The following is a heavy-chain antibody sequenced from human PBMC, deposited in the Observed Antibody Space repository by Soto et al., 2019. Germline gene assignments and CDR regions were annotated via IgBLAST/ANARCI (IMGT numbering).Heavy chain of an antibody. Sequence: QLQLQESGPGLVKPSETLSLTCTVSGGSISSSSYYWGWIRQPPGKGLEWIGSIYYSGSTYYNPSLKSRVTISVDTSKNQFSLKLSSVTAADTAVYYCSREWGIAVAGPLPVDWGQGTLVTVSS. CDR3: SREWGIAVAGPLPVD. CDR2: IYYSGST. CDR1: GGSISSSSYY. J-gene: IGHJ4*02. V-gene: IGHV4-39*02. D-gene: IGHD6-19*01.